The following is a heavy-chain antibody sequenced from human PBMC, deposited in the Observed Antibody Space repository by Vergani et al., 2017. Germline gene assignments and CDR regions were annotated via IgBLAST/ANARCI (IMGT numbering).Heavy chain of an antibody. V-gene: IGHV4-39*01. Sequence: QVQLQESGPGLVKPSETLSLSCIVSNGSISEKSDSWGWIRQPLGKGLEWIGDFNYSGIAFYNPSLRSRATISVDTSKNQFSLKVISVTAADTAVYYCARRRAVRGTIISSTFDIWGQGTMVSVSS. J-gene: IGHJ3*02. CDR2: FNYSGIA. CDR1: NGSISEKSDS. CDR3: ARRRAVRGTIISSTFDI. D-gene: IGHD3-10*01.